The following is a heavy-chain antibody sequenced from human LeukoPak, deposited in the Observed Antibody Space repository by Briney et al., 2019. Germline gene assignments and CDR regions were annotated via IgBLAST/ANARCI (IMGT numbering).Heavy chain of an antibody. D-gene: IGHD4-23*01. CDR3: ARVDHGGKIIN. V-gene: IGHV4-38-2*02. J-gene: IGHJ4*02. Sequence: SETLSLTCTVSGYYISSGYYWGWIRQPPGKGLEWIGSIYHSGSTYYNPSLKSRVTISVDTSKNQFSLKLSSVTAADTAVYYCARVDHGGKIINWGQGTLVTVSS. CDR2: IYHSGST. CDR1: GYYISSGYY.